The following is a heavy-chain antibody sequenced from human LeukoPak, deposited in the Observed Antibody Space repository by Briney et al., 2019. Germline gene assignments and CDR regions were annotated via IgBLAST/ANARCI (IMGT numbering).Heavy chain of an antibody. D-gene: IGHD2-8*01. Sequence: GASVKVSCTASGYTFTSYYMHWVRQAPGQGLEWMGIINPSGGSTSYAQKFQGRVTMTRDTSTSTVYMELSSLRPEDTAVYYCARDMNGGGDYWGQGTLVTVSS. CDR2: INPSGGST. V-gene: IGHV1-46*01. CDR1: GYTFTSYY. CDR3: ARDMNGGGDY. J-gene: IGHJ4*02.